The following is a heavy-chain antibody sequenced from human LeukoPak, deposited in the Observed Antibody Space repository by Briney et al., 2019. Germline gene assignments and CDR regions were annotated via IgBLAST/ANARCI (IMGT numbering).Heavy chain of an antibody. J-gene: IGHJ4*02. Sequence: NPGESLRLSCAASGFTFSSYGLNWVPQAPGKGLEWVSTISSGGHIYYEDSVKGRFTISRDNAKNSLYLQMNSLRAEDTAVYYCARDQDGGKYYYESSGYSHWGQGILVTVSS. CDR1: GFTFSSYG. CDR3: ARDQDGGKYYYESSGYSH. V-gene: IGHV3-21*01. CDR2: ISSGGHI. D-gene: IGHD3-22*01.